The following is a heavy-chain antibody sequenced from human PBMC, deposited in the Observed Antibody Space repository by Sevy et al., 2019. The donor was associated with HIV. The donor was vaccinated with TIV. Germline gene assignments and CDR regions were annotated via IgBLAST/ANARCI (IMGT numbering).Heavy chain of an antibody. D-gene: IGHD6-13*01. CDR3: ATHAGIAVAGRVFDY. CDR1: GFTFSDHY. CDR2: IRNKADSYTT. Sequence: GGSLRLSCAASGFTFSDHYMEWVRQAPGKGLEWVGRIRNKADSYTTEYAASVKGRFTISRDDSKNSLYLLMNSLKTEDTAVYYCATHAGIAVAGRVFDYWGHGTLVTVSS. V-gene: IGHV3-72*01. J-gene: IGHJ4*01.